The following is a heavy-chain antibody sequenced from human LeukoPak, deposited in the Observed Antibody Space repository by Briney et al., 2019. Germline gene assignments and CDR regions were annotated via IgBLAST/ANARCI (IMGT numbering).Heavy chain of an antibody. CDR2: IYYSGNT. J-gene: IGHJ4*02. CDR3: ARGADSSGYYSIFYFDY. V-gene: IGHV4-59*01. CDR1: GGSISSYY. Sequence: SETLSLTCTVSGGSISSYYWNWIRQPPGKGLEWIGYIYYSGNTNYNPSLKSRVTISVGTSKNQFSLKLSSVTAADTAVYYCARGADSSGYYSIFYFDYWGQGTLVTVSS. D-gene: IGHD3-22*01.